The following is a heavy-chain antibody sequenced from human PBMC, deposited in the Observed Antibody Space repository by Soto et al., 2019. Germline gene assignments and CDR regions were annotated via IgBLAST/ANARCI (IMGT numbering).Heavy chain of an antibody. CDR1: GFTFSSYG. CDR2: IWYDGSNK. J-gene: IGHJ4*02. CDR3: AREIWSGPFDY. D-gene: IGHD3-3*01. V-gene: IGHV3-33*01. Sequence: QVQLVESGGGVVQPGRSLRLSCAASGFTFSSYGMHWVRQAPGKGLEWVAVIWYDGSNKYYADSVKGRFTISRDNSKNTLYLQMNSLRAEDTAVYYCAREIWSGPFDYWGQGTLVTVSS.